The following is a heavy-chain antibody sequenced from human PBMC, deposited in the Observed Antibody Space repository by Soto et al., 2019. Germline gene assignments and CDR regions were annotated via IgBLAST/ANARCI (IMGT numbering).Heavy chain of an antibody. CDR1: GFTFSSYS. D-gene: IGHD2-15*01. CDR3: ARGGGSSQTYYYYYMDV. V-gene: IGHV3-48*01. J-gene: IGHJ6*03. Sequence: GGSLRLSCAASGFTFSSYSMNWVRQAPGKGLEWVSYISSSSSTIYYADSVKGRFTISRDNAKNSLYLQMNSLRAEDTAVYYCARGGGSSQTYYYYYMDVWGKGTTVTVSS. CDR2: ISSSSSTI.